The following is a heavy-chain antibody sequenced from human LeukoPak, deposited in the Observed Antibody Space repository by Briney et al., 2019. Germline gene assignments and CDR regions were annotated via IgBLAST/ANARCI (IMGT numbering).Heavy chain of an antibody. V-gene: IGHV3-30*02. J-gene: IGHJ4*02. CDR2: IRSDGSNK. Sequence: PGGSLRLSCAASGFTFSSYAMSWVRQAPGKGLEWVAFIRSDGSNKYYADSVKGRFTISRDNSKNTLSLQMNSLRAEDTAVYYCANTEGYFDWYSIDYWGQGTLVTVSS. D-gene: IGHD3-9*01. CDR1: GFTFSSYA. CDR3: ANTEGYFDWYSIDY.